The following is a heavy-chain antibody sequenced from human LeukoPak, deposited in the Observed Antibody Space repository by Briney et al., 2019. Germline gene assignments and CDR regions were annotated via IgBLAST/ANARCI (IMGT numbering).Heavy chain of an antibody. CDR3: ARTQVVTIFGVAIYYYYYMDV. D-gene: IGHD3-3*01. Sequence: APVKVSCKASGYTFTSYDINWVRQATGQGLEWMGWMNPNSGNTGYAQKFQGRVTMTRNTSISTAYMELSSLRSEDTAVYYCARTQVVTIFGVAIYYYYYMDVWGKGTTVTVSS. CDR2: MNPNSGNT. J-gene: IGHJ6*03. CDR1: GYTFTSYD. V-gene: IGHV1-8*01.